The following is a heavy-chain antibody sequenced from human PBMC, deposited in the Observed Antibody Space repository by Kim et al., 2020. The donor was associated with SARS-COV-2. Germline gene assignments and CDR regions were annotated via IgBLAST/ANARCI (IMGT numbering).Heavy chain of an antibody. CDR1: GFTFSSYS. D-gene: IGHD5-18*01. V-gene: IGHV3-21*01. CDR3: ARDGRGYSYGLLDYYYYGMDV. CDR2: ISSSSSYI. Sequence: GGSLRLSCAASGFTFSSYSMNWVRQAPGKGLEWVSSISSSSSYIYYADSVKGRFTISRDNAKNSLYLQMNSLRAEDTAVYYCARDGRGYSYGLLDYYYYGMDVWGQGTTVTVSS. J-gene: IGHJ6*02.